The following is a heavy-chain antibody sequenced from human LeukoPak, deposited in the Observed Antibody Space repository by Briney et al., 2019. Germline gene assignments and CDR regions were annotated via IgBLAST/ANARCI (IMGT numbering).Heavy chain of an antibody. CDR1: GFTVSSNY. J-gene: IGHJ4*02. V-gene: IGHV3-53*01. CDR3: AKGRGVVAPFDY. D-gene: IGHD2-21*01. Sequence: GGSLRLSCAASGFTVSSNYTSWVRQAPGKGLEWVSVIYSGGSTYYADSVKGRFTISRDNSKNTLYLQMNSLRAEDTAVYYCAKGRGVVAPFDYWGQGTLVTVSS. CDR2: IYSGGST.